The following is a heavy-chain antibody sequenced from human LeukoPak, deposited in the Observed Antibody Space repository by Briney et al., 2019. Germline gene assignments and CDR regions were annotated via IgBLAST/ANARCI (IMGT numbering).Heavy chain of an antibody. J-gene: IGHJ5*02. CDR1: GFTFSSYS. D-gene: IGHD3-3*01. Sequence: PGGSLRLSCAASGFTFSSYSMNWVRQAPGKGLEWVSSISSSSSYIYYADSVKGRFTISRDNAKNSLYLQMNSLRAEDTAVYYCARDNPGDFWSGYFVGFWFDPWGQGTLVTVSS. V-gene: IGHV3-21*01. CDR2: ISSSSSYI. CDR3: ARDNPGDFWSGYFVGFWFDP.